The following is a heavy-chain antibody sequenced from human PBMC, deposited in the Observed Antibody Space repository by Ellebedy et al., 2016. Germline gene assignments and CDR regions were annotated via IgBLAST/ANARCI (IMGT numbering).Heavy chain of an antibody. CDR1: GFTFEDHA. CDR2: VSWSGDS. Sequence: GGSLRLSXAGSGFTFEDHAMHWIRQVPGKGLEWVSGVSWSGDSSYADSVKGRFIISRDNAKNSLYLQMNSLRPEDTALYYCAKGPNYGSGSHLPRWFDYWGQGTLVTVSS. V-gene: IGHV3-9*01. D-gene: IGHD3-10*01. CDR3: AKGPNYGSGSHLPRWFDY. J-gene: IGHJ4*02.